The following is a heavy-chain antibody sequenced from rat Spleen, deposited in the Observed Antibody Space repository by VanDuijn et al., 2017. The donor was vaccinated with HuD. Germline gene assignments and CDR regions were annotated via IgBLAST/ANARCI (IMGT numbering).Heavy chain of an antibody. J-gene: IGHJ3*01. Sequence: EVQLVESGGGLVQPGGSMRLSCAASGFTFSHYDMAWVRQAPKKGLEWVATISYDGRTTNHRDSVKGRFTISRDNAKNTQYLQMDSLRSEDTATYYCARHETTRVFNWFAYWGQGTLVTVSS. CDR2: ISYDGRTT. CDR3: ARHETTRVFNWFAY. D-gene: IGHD1-4*01. CDR1: GFTFSHYD. V-gene: IGHV5-7*01.